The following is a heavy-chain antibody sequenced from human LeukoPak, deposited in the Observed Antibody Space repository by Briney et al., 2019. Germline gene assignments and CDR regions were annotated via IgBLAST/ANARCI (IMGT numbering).Heavy chain of an antibody. V-gene: IGHV3-23*01. CDR3: AKDATGYSSGGGYFDY. CDR2: ISTGGGST. Sequence: PGGSLRLSCAASGFTFNSYAMSWVRQAPGKGLEWVSTISTGGGSTYYADSVKDRFTISRDNSDNTLYLQMNSLRADDTAMYYCAKDATGYSSGGGYFDYRGQGALVTVSS. J-gene: IGHJ4*02. CDR1: GFTFNSYA. D-gene: IGHD6-19*01.